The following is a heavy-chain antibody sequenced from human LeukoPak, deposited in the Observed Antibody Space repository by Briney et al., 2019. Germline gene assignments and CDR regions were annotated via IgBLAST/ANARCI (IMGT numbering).Heavy chain of an antibody. CDR3: ASETVSGPDY. CDR2: IISIFGTA. D-gene: IGHD2-21*02. Sequence: SVKVSCKASGGTFSSYAISWVRQAPGQGLEWMGRIISIFGTANYAQKFQGRVTITTDESTSTAYMELSSLRSEDTAVYYCASETVSGPDYWGQGTLVTVSS. CDR1: GGTFSSYA. V-gene: IGHV1-69*05. J-gene: IGHJ4*02.